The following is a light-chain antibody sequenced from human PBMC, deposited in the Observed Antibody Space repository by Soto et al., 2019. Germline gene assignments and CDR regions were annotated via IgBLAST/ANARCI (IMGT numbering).Light chain of an antibody. J-gene: IGLJ3*02. Sequence: QSVLTQPASMCGSPGQSITISCTGTSSDIGRYDYVSWYQQLPGKAPKLIIYRVINRPSGVSDRFSGSKSGNSASLSISGLHPDDEASYFCGSYTSATTWVFGGGTKLTVL. CDR1: SSDIGRYDY. CDR2: RVI. V-gene: IGLV2-14*03. CDR3: GSYTSATTWV.